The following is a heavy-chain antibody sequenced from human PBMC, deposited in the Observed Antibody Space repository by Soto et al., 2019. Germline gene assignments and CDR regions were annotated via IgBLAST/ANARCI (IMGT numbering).Heavy chain of an antibody. CDR2: IYSIGST. CDR1: GDSISSGDYY. Sequence: SETLSLTCTVSGDSISSGDYYWSWIRQPPGKGLEWIGCIYSIGSTYYNPSLKSGVTISADTSKNQFSLNLISVTAADTAVYYCRRSSRYSTDVWGQGITLTVSS. V-gene: IGHV4-30-4*01. J-gene: IGHJ6*02. CDR3: RRSSRYSTDV. D-gene: IGHD6-19*01.